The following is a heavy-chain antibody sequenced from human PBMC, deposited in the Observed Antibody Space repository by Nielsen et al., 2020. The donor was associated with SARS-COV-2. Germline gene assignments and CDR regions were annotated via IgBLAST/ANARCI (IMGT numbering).Heavy chain of an antibody. J-gene: IGHJ6*02. V-gene: IGHV1-24*01. CDR1: GYTLTELS. D-gene: IGHD4-11*01. CDR3: ARDNLYSNYYYYYGLDV. CDR2: FDPEDGET. Sequence: ASVKVSCKVSGYTLTELSMHWVRQAPGKGLEWMGGFDPEDGETIYAQKFQGRVTMTEDTSTDTAYMELSSLRSEDTAVYYCARDNLYSNYYYYYGLDVWGQGTAVTVSS.